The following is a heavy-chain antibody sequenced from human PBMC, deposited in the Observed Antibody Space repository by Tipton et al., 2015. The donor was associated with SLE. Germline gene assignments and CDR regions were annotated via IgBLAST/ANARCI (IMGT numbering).Heavy chain of an antibody. Sequence: GSLRLSCAASGFSFRTKAMTWVRQAPGKGLEWLATVIGSGVSTYYSDSVTGHFTISRDNSKNTLYLQMHSLRAEDTAVYYCARDSGQYGDYGTDRWGQGTLVTVTS. CDR1: GFSFRTKA. CDR2: VIGSGVST. CDR3: ARDSGQYGDYGTDR. J-gene: IGHJ4*02. V-gene: IGHV3-23*01. D-gene: IGHD4-17*01.